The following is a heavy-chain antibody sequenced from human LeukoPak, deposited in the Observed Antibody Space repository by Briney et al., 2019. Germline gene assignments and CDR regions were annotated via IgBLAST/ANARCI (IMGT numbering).Heavy chain of an antibody. CDR2: FNPEDGET. Sequence: ASVKVSCKVPGYSLSDSSMHWVRQAPGKGLEWMGTFNPEDGETIYAQKFQGRVTMTEDTSIDTAYLDLSSLRSEDTAVYYCATPRYSDNRGYYYDLTYWGQGTLVTVSS. CDR3: ATPRYSDNRGYYYDLTY. V-gene: IGHV1-24*01. CDR1: GYSLSDSS. D-gene: IGHD3-22*01. J-gene: IGHJ4*02.